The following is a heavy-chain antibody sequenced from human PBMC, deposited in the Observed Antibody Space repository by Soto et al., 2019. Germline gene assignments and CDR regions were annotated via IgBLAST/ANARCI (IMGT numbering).Heavy chain of an antibody. CDR1: GFTFSSYA. V-gene: IGHV3-30-3*01. CDR3: AREGYCSSTSCYWYYYYYGMDV. Sequence: HPGGSLRLSCAASGFTFSSYAMHWVRQAPGKGLEWVAVISYDGSNKYYADSVKGRFTISRDNSKNTLYLQMNSLRAEDTAVYYCAREGYCSSTSCYWYYYYYGMDVWGQGTTVTVSS. CDR2: ISYDGSNK. D-gene: IGHD2-2*01. J-gene: IGHJ6*02.